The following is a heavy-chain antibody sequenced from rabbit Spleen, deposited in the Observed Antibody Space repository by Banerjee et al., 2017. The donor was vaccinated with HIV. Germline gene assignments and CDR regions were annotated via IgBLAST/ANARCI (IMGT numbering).Heavy chain of an antibody. Sequence: QSLEESGGDLVKPGASLTLTCTASGFSFSNNDYMCWVRQAPGKGLEWISCIAGSSSGFTYAATWAKGRFPCSKTSSTTVSLQMTSLTVADSAPYFCARDTGNSFSTYGMDLWGPGTLVTVS. J-gene: IGHJ6*01. CDR2: IAGSSSGFT. CDR3: ARDTGNSFSTYGMDL. CDR1: GFSFSNNDY. D-gene: IGHD8-1*01. V-gene: IGHV1S40*01.